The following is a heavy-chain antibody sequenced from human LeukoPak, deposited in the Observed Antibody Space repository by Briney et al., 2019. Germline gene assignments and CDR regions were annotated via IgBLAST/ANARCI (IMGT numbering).Heavy chain of an antibody. CDR1: GFPFDDYA. Sequence: GRSLRLSCAASGFPFDDYAMHWVRQAPGKGLEWVSGINWNGGNRGYADSVKGRFTISRDNAKNSLYLQMNSLRPEDTALYYCTKDRGPGPSVCADWGQGTLATVSS. J-gene: IGHJ4*02. D-gene: IGHD5/OR15-5a*01. CDR2: INWNGGNR. CDR3: TKDRGPGPSVCAD. V-gene: IGHV3-9*01.